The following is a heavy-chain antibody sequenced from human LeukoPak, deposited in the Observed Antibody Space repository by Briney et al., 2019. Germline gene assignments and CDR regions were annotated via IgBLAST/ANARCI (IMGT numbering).Heavy chain of an antibody. CDR1: GGSISSSSYY. D-gene: IGHD3-10*01. J-gene: IGHJ4*02. Sequence: PSETLSLTCTVSGGSISSSSYYWGWIRQPTGKGLEWIVSIYYSGSTYYNPSLKSRVTISVDTSKNQFSLKLSSVTAADTAVYYCASQYGSGSYESYSFDYWGQGTLVTVSS. CDR3: ASQYGSGSYESYSFDY. CDR2: IYYSGST. V-gene: IGHV4-39*01.